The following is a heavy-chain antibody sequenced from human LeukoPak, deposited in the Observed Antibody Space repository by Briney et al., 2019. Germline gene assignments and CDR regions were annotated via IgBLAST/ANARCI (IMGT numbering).Heavy chain of an antibody. Sequence: SETLSLTCTVSGGSISRYYWSWIRQPPGKGLEWIGYIYYSGSTNYNPSLKSRVTISVDTSKNQFSLKLSSVTAADTAVYYCARHRDDYYDSSASRWFDPWGQGTLVNVSS. J-gene: IGHJ5*02. CDR1: GGSISRYY. D-gene: IGHD3-22*01. V-gene: IGHV4-59*08. CDR3: ARHRDDYYDSSASRWFDP. CDR2: IYYSGST.